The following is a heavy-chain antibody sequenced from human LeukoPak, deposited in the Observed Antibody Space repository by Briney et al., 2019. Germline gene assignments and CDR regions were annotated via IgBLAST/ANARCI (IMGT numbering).Heavy chain of an antibody. V-gene: IGHV3-7*04. CDR2: IKQDGSEK. J-gene: IGHJ4*02. CDR1: GFTFSSYW. Sequence: SGGSLRLSCAASGFTFSSYWMSCVRQAPGKGLEWVANIKQDGSEKYYVDSVKGRFTISRDNANNSLYLQMNTLRAEDTAVYYCATDLQPFDYWGQGTLVTVSS. D-gene: IGHD2-2*01. CDR3: ATDLQPFDY.